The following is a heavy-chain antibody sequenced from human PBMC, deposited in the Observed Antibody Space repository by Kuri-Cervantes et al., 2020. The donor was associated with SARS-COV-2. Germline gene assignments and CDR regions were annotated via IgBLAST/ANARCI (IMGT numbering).Heavy chain of an antibody. J-gene: IGHJ4*02. CDR2: IDWDDDK. CDR3: VRIRAATVIADY. CDR1: GFSLTTSGMC. Sequence: SGPTLVKPTQTLTLTCTFSGFSLTTSGMCVAWIRQPPGKALEWLARIDWDDDKYYKTSLNTRLSISKETSKDQVVLTMTNMDPVDTATYYCVRIRAATVIADYWGQGTLVTVSS. D-gene: IGHD4-11*01. V-gene: IGHV2-70*11.